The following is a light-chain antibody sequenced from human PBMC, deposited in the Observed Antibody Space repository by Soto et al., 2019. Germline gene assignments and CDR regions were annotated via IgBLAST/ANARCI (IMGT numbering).Light chain of an antibody. CDR1: QGINTF. CDR3: QQLNSYPIN. V-gene: IGKV1-9*01. CDR2: AAS. Sequence: IQLTQSPSSLSVSVGDRVTITCRASQGINTFLAWYQQKAGKAPKLLIYAASTLQSGVPSRFSGSGSGTDFTLTISSLQSEDFATYYCQQLNSYPINFGQGTRLEIK. J-gene: IGKJ5*01.